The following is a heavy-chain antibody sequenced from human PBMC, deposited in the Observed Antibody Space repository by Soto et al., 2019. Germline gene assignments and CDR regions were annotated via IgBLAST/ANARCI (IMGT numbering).Heavy chain of an antibody. CDR2: INPNGGNT. CDR1: GYTFTDCH. D-gene: IGHD6-13*01. CDR3: ARGHGAAASSHVFDI. V-gene: IGHV1-8*02. Sequence: KRSRKTSGYTFTDCHMHCGREDPGQGPEGMGGINPNGGNTGYAQKLEGRVTMTRNTYISTASLGLSSLRSEEPDVYYCARGHGAAASSHVFDICGQGTMVSVSS. J-gene: IGHJ3*02.